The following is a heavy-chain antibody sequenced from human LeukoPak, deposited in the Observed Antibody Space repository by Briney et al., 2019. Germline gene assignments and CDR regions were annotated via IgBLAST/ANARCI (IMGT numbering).Heavy chain of an antibody. Sequence: PGGSLRLSCAASGFTFSNNAMTWVRQAPGKGLEWVSAISGSGDGTYYVDSVKGRFTISRDNSKNTLYLQMNSLRAEDTAVYYCARRGDNWGPIGYWGQGTLVTVSS. CDR1: GFTFSNNA. D-gene: IGHD7-27*01. J-gene: IGHJ4*02. V-gene: IGHV3-23*01. CDR3: ARRGDNWGPIGY. CDR2: ISGSGDGT.